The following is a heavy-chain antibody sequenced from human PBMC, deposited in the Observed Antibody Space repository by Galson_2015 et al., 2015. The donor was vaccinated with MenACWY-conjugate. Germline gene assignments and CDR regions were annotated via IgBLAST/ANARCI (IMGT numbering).Heavy chain of an antibody. J-gene: IGHJ4*02. CDR1: GFIFNTYW. Sequence: SLRLSCAASGFIFNTYWTHWVRQAPGKGLEWVSLIYWDGSRTYYADSVKGRFTISRDNNKNSLYLQMDSLRTEDTALYYCAKDATSQYSTSPGVYFDYWGQGTLVTVSS. D-gene: IGHD6-6*01. CDR2: IYWDGSRT. V-gene: IGHV3-43*01. CDR3: AKDATSQYSTSPGVYFDY.